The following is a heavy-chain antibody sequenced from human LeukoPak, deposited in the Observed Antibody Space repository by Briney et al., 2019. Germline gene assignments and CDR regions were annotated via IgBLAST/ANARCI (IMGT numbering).Heavy chain of an antibody. D-gene: IGHD2-15*01. CDR3: ASDSYSPEYFQH. Sequence: PGGSLRLSCAASGFTVSNNYMSWVRQAPGQGLEWVSFIYSGGSTYYADSVKGRFTISRDNSKNTLYLQMNSLRAEDTAVYYCASDSYSPEYFQHWGQGTLVTVSS. CDR2: IYSGGST. V-gene: IGHV3-66*01. J-gene: IGHJ1*01. CDR1: GFTVSNNY.